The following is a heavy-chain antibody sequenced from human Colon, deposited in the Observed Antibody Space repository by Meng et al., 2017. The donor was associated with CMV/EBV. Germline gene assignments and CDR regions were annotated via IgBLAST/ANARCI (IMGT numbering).Heavy chain of an antibody. CDR1: GYTFTDYH. CDR2: INPKNGDT. V-gene: IGHV1-2*02. CDR3: AKDLTGVSEGY. Sequence: ASVKVSCKASGYTFTDYHMHWVRQAPGQGLQYMAWINPKNGDTYYAQKFQGRVTVTRDTSISTSYMELSRLISDDTAAYYCAKDLTGVSEGYWGQGTLVTVSS. D-gene: IGHD1-20*01. J-gene: IGHJ4*02.